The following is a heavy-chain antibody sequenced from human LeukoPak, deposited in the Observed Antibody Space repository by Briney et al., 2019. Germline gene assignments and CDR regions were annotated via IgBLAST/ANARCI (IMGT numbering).Heavy chain of an antibody. CDR2: INPNSGGT. J-gene: IGHJ4*02. CDR1: GYTFTGYY. D-gene: IGHD3-10*01. V-gene: IGHV1-2*02. CDR3: ARITMVRGDNDY. Sequence: ASVTVSCKASGYTFTGYYMHRVRQASGQGLGWMGWINPNSGGTNYAQKFQGRVTMTRDTSISTAYMELSRLRSDDTAVYYCARITMVRGDNDYWGQGTLVTVSS.